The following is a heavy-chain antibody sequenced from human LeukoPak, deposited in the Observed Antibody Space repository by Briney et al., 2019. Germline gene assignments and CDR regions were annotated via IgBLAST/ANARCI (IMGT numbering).Heavy chain of an antibody. D-gene: IGHD3-16*01. V-gene: IGHV3-23*01. CDR2: ISGSGGST. J-gene: IGHJ4*02. CDR3: AKNPLRFVVIGNVYFDY. CDR1: GFTFSSYW. Sequence: GGSLRLSCAASGFTFSSYWMSWVRQAPGKGLEWVSAISGSGGSTYYADSVKGRFTISRDNSKNTLYLQMNSLRAEDTAVYYCAKNPLRFVVIGNVYFDYWGQGTLVTVSS.